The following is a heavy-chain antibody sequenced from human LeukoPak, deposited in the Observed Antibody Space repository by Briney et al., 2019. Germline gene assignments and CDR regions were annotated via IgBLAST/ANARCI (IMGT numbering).Heavy chain of an antibody. Sequence: SETLSLTCAVSGYSISSGYYWGWIRQPPGKGLEWIGSIYHSGSTYYNPSLKSRATISVDTSKSQFSLKLNSVTAADTAVYYCAGSLSPGYSSSWDPLGYWGQGTLVTVSS. CDR3: AGSLSPGYSSSWDPLGY. CDR1: GYSISSGYY. D-gene: IGHD6-13*01. J-gene: IGHJ4*02. V-gene: IGHV4-38-2*01. CDR2: IYHSGST.